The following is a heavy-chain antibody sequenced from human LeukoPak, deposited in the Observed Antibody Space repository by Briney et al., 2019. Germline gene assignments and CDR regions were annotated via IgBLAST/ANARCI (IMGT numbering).Heavy chain of an antibody. CDR3: ARLYSSTWENYFDY. CDR1: GFTFSSFA. Sequence: GGSLRLSCAASGFTFSSFAMNWVRQAPGKGLEWVSGISGSGGSTYCADSVKGRFTISRDNSKNTLYVQMNSLGAEDTAVYYCARLYSSTWENYFDYWGQGTLVTVSS. CDR2: ISGSGGST. V-gene: IGHV3-23*01. D-gene: IGHD6-13*01. J-gene: IGHJ4*02.